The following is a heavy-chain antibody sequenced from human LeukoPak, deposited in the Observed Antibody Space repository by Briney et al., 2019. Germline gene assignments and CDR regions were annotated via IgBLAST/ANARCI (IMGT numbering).Heavy chain of an antibody. V-gene: IGHV1-46*01. CDR3: ARDSIRGSGYYYFAFDI. CDR2: INPSGGST. J-gene: IGHJ3*02. D-gene: IGHD3-22*01. CDR1: GYTFTSYY. Sequence: ASVKVSCKASGYTFTSYYMHWVRQAPGQGLEWMGIINPSGGSTSYAQKFQGRVTMTRDTSTSTVYMELSSLRSEDTAVYYCARDSIRGSGYYYFAFDIWGQGTMVTVSS.